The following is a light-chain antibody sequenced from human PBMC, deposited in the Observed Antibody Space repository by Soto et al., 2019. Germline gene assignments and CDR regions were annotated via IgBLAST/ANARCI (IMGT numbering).Light chain of an antibody. CDR1: SSNIGAGYD. V-gene: IGLV1-40*01. CDR3: QSYDSSLSGSV. J-gene: IGLJ2*01. Sequence: QSVLTQPPSVSGAPGQRVTISCTWSSSNIGAGYDVHWYQQLPGTAPKLIIYGNSNRPSGVPDRFSGSKSGTSASLAITGLHAEDEADYYCQSYDSSLSGSVFGGGTKLTVL. CDR2: GNS.